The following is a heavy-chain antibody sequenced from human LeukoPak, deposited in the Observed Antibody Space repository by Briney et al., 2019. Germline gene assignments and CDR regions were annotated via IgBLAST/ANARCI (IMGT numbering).Heavy chain of an antibody. CDR3: ARACSSTSCYAPQYYGMDV. D-gene: IGHD2-2*01. Sequence: ASVKVSCKTSGGTLTTFSFSWVRQAPGQGLEWMGWINPSNGYTNDAQKLQGRLTMTTDTSTSTANMELRSLRSDDTAVYYCARACSSTSCYAPQYYGMDVWGQGTTVTVSS. CDR1: GGTLTTFS. V-gene: IGHV1-18*01. J-gene: IGHJ6*02. CDR2: INPSNGYT.